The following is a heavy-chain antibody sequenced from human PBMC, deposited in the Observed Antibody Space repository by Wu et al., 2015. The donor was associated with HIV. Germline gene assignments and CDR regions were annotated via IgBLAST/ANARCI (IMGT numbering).Heavy chain of an antibody. V-gene: IGHV1-69*12. D-gene: IGHD5-24*01. J-gene: IGHJ4*02. CDR1: GGTFSSYA. Sequence: QVQLVQSGAEVKKPGSSVKVSCKASGGTFSSYAISWVRQAPGQGLEWMEGIIPIFGTANYAQKFQGRVTITADESTSTAYMELSSLRSEDTAVYYCAGSKRRRDGYNYYFDYWGQGTLVTVSS. CDR3: AGSKRRRDGYNYYFDY. CDR2: IIPIFGTA.